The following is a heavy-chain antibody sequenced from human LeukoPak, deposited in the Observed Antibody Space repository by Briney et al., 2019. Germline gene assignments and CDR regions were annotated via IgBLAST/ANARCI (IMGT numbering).Heavy chain of an antibody. CDR1: GGSISSYY. D-gene: IGHD3-3*01. J-gene: IGHJ4*02. Sequence: SETLSLTCTVSGGSISSYYWSWIRQPPGKGLEWIGYIYYSGSTNYNPSLKSRVTISVDTSKNQFSLKLSSVTAADTAVYYCARAWSGSSAHDYFDYWGQGTLVTVSS. CDR2: IYYSGST. V-gene: IGHV4-59*08. CDR3: ARAWSGSSAHDYFDY.